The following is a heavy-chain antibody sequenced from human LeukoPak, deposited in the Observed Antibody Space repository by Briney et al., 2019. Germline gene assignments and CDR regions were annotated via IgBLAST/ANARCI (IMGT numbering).Heavy chain of an antibody. CDR2: IYHSGSA. V-gene: IGHV4-39*01. Sequence: SETLSLACSVSGGSISSDSYYWGWIRQPPGKGLEWIGYIYHSGSAYYNPSLKSRVTISVDTSKNQFSLKLSSVTAADTAVYYCARQDYVWGIDYWGQGTLVTVSS. CDR1: GGSISSDSYY. J-gene: IGHJ4*02. CDR3: ARQDYVWGIDY. D-gene: IGHD3-16*01.